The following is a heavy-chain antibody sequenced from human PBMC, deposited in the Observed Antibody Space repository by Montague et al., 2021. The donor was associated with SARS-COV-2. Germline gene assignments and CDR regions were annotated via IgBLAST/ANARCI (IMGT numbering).Heavy chain of an antibody. J-gene: IGHJ4*02. CDR3: ARVRYFDTTFDY. V-gene: IGHV2-70*01. Sequence: PALVKPTQTLTLTCTFSGFSRSTSGMCVSWIRQPPGKALEWLALIDWDDDKFYSASLKTRLTISKDTSKNQVVLTMTNMDPVDTATYYCARVRYFDTTFDYRGQGTLVTVSS. D-gene: IGHD3-9*01. CDR1: GFSRSTSGMC. CDR2: IDWDDDK.